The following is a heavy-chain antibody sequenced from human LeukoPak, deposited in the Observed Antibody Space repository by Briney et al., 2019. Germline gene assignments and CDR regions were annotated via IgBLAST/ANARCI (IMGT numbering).Heavy chain of an antibody. CDR3: TTRLRNHFDY. V-gene: IGHV3-23*01. CDR1: GFTFSSFT. J-gene: IGHJ4*02. Sequence: GGSLRLSCATSGFTFSSFTMNWVRQAPGKGLEWVSTISDGSRDTHYAGSVKGRFTISRDDSQNIVCLQMDSLRAEDTALYYCTTRLRNHFDYWGQGTQLTVSS. CDR2: ISDGSRDT. D-gene: IGHD5-12*01.